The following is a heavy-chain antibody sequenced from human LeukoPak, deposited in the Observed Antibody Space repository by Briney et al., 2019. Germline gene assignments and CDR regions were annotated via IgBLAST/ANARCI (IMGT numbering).Heavy chain of an antibody. CDR2: ISAYNGNT. Sequence: ASVKVSCKASGYTFTSYGISWVRQAPGQGLEWMGWISAYNGNTNYAQKLQGRVTMTTDTSTSTAYMELRSLRSDDPAVYYCARGSAVDYDFWSGYWGGDFDYWGQGTLVTVSS. D-gene: IGHD3-3*01. CDR3: ARGSAVDYDFWSGYWGGDFDY. V-gene: IGHV1-18*01. J-gene: IGHJ4*02. CDR1: GYTFTSYG.